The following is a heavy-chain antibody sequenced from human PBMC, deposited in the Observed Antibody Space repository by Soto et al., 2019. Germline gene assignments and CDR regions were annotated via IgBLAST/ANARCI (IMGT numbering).Heavy chain of an antibody. CDR3: ARGSGWYPFDY. CDR2: VSYSGST. Sequence: SETLSLTCTVSGGSISSYYWSWIRQPPGKGLEWIGYVSYSGSTNYNPSLKSRVTISVDTSKNQFSLKLSSVTAADTAVYYCARGSGWYPFDYWGHGALVTVS. CDR1: GGSISSYY. J-gene: IGHJ4*01. D-gene: IGHD6-19*01. V-gene: IGHV4-59*01.